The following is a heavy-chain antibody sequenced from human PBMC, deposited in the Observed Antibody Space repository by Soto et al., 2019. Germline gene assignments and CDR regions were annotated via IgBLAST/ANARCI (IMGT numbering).Heavy chain of an antibody. CDR1: GFTFSNYW. CDR2: INLDGSEK. J-gene: IGHJ4*02. Sequence: GESLKISCAASGFTFSNYWMTWVRQAPGKGLEWVANINLDGSEKHYVDSVRGRFTISRDNADNSLHLQMNSLRAEDTAVYYCARARGTDNWGRGTLVTVSS. D-gene: IGHD1-1*01. V-gene: IGHV3-7*03. CDR3: ARARGTDN.